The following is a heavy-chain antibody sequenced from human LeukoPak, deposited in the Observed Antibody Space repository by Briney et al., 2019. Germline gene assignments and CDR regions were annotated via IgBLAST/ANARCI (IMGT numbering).Heavy chain of an antibody. V-gene: IGHV4-30-4*08. D-gene: IGHD2-2*01. CDR2: IYYSGST. CDR1: GGSISSGDYY. Sequence: SETLSLTCTVSGGSISSGDYYWSWIRQPPGKGLEWIGYIYYSGSTYYNPSLKSRVTISVDTSRNQFSLKLSSVTAADTAVYYCARGDCSSTSCHDYWGQGTLVTVSS. J-gene: IGHJ4*02. CDR3: ARGDCSSTSCHDY.